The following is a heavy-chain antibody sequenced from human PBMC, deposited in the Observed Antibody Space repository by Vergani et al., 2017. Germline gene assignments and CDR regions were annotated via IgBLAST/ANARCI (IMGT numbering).Heavy chain of an antibody. J-gene: IGHJ1*01. CDR1: GFSFRSNG. V-gene: IGHV3-30*02. CDR3: ATKSCGTPGCQIGYFRE. D-gene: IGHD1-1*01. Sequence: QVQLVESGGGVVQPGGSLRLACAASGFSFRSNGMHWVRQAPGKGLEWVAFIRYDGGKTYYADSVKGRFTISRDNSKSTLYLQMNSLRTEDTAVYYCATKSCGTPGCQIGYFREWGQGTLVTVSS. CDR2: IRYDGGKT.